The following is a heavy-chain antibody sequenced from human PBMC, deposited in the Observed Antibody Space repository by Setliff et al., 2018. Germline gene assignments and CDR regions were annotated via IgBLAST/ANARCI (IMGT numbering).Heavy chain of an antibody. V-gene: IGHV4-4*02. J-gene: IGHJ5*02. D-gene: IGHD3-16*02. CDR1: GGSISSSNW. CDR3: ARLESLGDLSLYGLWFDP. Sequence: SETLSLTCAVSGGSISSSNWWSWVRQPPGKGLEWIGEIYHSGSTNYNPSLKSRVTISIDKSKNQFSLSLTSVTAADTAVYYCARLESLGDLSLYGLWFDPWGQGTLVTVS. CDR2: IYHSGST.